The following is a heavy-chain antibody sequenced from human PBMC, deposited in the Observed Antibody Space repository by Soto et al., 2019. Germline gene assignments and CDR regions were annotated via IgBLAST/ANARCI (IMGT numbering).Heavy chain of an antibody. D-gene: IGHD3-3*01. J-gene: IGHJ5*02. CDR2: ISSSSSYI. V-gene: IGHV3-21*01. CDR1: GFTFSSYS. CDR3: ARDHHDFWSGYSNWFDP. Sequence: LRLSCAASGFTFSSYSMNWVRQAPGKGLEWVSSISSSSSYIYYADSVKGRFTISRDNAKNSLYLQMNSLRAEDTAVYYCARDHHDFWSGYSNWFDPWGQGTLVTVSS.